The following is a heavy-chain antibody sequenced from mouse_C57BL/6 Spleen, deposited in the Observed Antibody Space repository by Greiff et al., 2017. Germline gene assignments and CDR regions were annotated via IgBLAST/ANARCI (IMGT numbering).Heavy chain of an antibody. CDR2: TWWDDDK. J-gene: IGHJ3*01. V-gene: IGHV8-8*01. Sequence: QVTLKVSGPGILQPSQTLSLTCSFSGFSLSTFGMGVGWLRQPSGKGLEWLAHTWWDDDKYYNHALNGQRTISKDTSTNQVFLKIAHVDTAETATYYCARIEKNAYGSNYGFAYWGQGTLVTVSA. CDR1: GFSLSTFGMG. D-gene: IGHD1-1*01. CDR3: ARIEKNAYGSNYGFAY.